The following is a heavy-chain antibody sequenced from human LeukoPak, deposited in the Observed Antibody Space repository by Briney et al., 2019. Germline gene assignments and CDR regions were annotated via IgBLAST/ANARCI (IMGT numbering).Heavy chain of an antibody. CDR3: ARDLYTYGSSPFVY. J-gene: IGHJ4*02. D-gene: IGHD5-18*01. Sequence: GESLRLSRAASAFSFRNYAMACVRQAPGKGLEWVSSVSTSGSNTYYTDSVKGRFTVSRDDSKNTLYLQMNGLRAEDTAIYYCARDLYTYGSSPFVYWGQGTLVTVSS. CDR2: VSTSGSNT. V-gene: IGHV3-23*01. CDR1: AFSFRNYA.